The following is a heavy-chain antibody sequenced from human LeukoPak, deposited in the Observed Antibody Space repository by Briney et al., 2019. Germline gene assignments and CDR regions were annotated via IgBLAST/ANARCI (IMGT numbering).Heavy chain of an antibody. CDR3: ARGQRGYSQYGMDV. Sequence: GASVKVSCKVSGYTLTELSMHWVRQAPGKGLEWMGGFDPEDGETIYAQKFQGRVTMTEDTSTDTAYMELSSLRSEDTAVYYCARGQRGYSQYGMDVWGQGTTVTVSS. CDR2: FDPEDGET. CDR1: GYTLTELS. D-gene: IGHD5-18*01. J-gene: IGHJ6*02. V-gene: IGHV1-24*01.